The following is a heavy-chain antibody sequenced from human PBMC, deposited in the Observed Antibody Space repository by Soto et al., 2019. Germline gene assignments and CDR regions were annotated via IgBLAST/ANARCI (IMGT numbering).Heavy chain of an antibody. J-gene: IGHJ6*02. V-gene: IGHV1-24*01. CDR1: GYTLTELS. CDR2: FDPEDGET. Sequence: ASVKVSCKVSGYTLTELSMHWVRQAPGKGLEWMGGFDPEDGETIYAQKFQGRVTMTEDTSTDTAYMELSSLRSEDTAVYYCATRASVAAAGPYYYYGMDVWGQGTTLTVSS. D-gene: IGHD6-13*01. CDR3: ATRASVAAAGPYYYYGMDV.